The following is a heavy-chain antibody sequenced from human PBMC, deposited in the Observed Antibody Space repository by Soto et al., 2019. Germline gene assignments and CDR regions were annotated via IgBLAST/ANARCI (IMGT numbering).Heavy chain of an antibody. CDR3: ARGGYDRPPAYYYYGMHX. J-gene: IGHJ6*02. D-gene: IGHD5-12*01. CDR1: GYSFTSYW. CDR2: IYPGDSDT. V-gene: IGHV5-51*01. Sequence: PGESLKISCKGSGYSFTSYWIGWVRQMPGKGLELMVIIYPGDSDTRYSPSFQGQVTISADKSISTAYLQWSSLKASDTAMYYCARGGYDRPPAYYYYGMHXWGQGTTVTVS.